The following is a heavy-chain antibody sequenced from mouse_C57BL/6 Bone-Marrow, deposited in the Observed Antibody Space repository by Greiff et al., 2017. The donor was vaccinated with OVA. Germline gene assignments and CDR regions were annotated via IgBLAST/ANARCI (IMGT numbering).Heavy chain of an antibody. CDR1: GYSITSGYY. D-gene: IGHD1-1*01. CDR3: AKEEAHHYYGSSYGFAY. J-gene: IGHJ3*01. V-gene: IGHV3-6*01. CDR2: ISYDGSN. Sequence: VQLQQSGPGLVKPSQSLSLTCSVTGYSITSGYYWNWIRQFPGNKLEWMGYISYDGSNNYNPSLKNRISITRDTSKNQFFLKLNSVTTEDTATYYCAKEEAHHYYGSSYGFAYWGQGTLVTVSA.